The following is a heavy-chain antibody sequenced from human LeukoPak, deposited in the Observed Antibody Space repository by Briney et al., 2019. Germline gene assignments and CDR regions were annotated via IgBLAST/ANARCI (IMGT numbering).Heavy chain of an antibody. CDR1: GDSVSSNSAA. J-gene: IGHJ3*01. Sequence: SQTLSLTCAISGDSVSSNSAAWNWVRQSPSRGLKWLGRTYYRSRWYNDYAVSVKSRMTINPDTSKNQFSLQLSSVTPEDTAVYYCARGGSGGRSFDVWGQGTMVTVSS. CDR3: ARGGSGGRSFDV. D-gene: IGHD2-15*01. V-gene: IGHV6-1*01. CDR2: TYYRSRWYN.